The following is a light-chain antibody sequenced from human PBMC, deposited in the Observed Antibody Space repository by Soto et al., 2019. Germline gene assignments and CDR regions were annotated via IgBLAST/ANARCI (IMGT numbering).Light chain of an antibody. J-gene: IGKJ3*01. CDR3: QQYSASPRT. V-gene: IGKV3-20*01. Sequence: VLTQCPATLHLPPGERSTLSCRASHRVSNNYLAWYHQKPGQAPRLLIHSPSTRAPGIPDRFSASEAGTDFTLTMSRLEPEDSAVYYCQQYSASPRTFGPGTKVDI. CDR1: HRVSNNY. CDR2: SPS.